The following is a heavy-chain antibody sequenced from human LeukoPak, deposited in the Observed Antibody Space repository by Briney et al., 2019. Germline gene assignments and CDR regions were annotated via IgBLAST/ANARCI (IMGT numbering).Heavy chain of an antibody. CDR3: ARVGGRGWLQFGSEYYYYMDV. D-gene: IGHD5-24*01. Sequence: ASVKVSCKASGGTFSSYAISWVRQAPGQGLEWMGGIIPIFGTANYAQKFQGRVTITTDESTSTAYMELSSLRSEDTAVYYCARVGGRGWLQFGSEYYYYMDVWGKGTTVTVSS. CDR1: GGTFSSYA. CDR2: IIPIFGTA. V-gene: IGHV1-69*05. J-gene: IGHJ6*03.